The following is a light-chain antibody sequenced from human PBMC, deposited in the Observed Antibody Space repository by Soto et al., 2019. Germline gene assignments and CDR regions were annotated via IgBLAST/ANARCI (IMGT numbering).Light chain of an antibody. Sequence: EIMLTQSPATLSLSTGERGTLSCRASQSVSRYLAWYQQKPGQAPRLLIYDASNRATGIPDRISGSGSGTVFTLTISSLEPEDFAVYYCQQRSNWPLTFGGGTKVDIK. V-gene: IGKV3-11*01. CDR3: QQRSNWPLT. CDR2: DAS. J-gene: IGKJ4*01. CDR1: QSVSRY.